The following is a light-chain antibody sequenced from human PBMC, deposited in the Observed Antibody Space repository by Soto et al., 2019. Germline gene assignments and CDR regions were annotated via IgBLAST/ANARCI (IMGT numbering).Light chain of an antibody. CDR2: KAS. CDR3: QHYKSYSEA. J-gene: IGKJ1*01. Sequence: DIQMTQSPSTLSGSVGDRVTITCRASQTISSWLAWYQQKPGKAPKLLIYKASTLKSGVPSRFSDSGSGEESTITISSLQPDDFATYYCQHYKSYSEAFGQGTKVELK. CDR1: QTISSW. V-gene: IGKV1-5*03.